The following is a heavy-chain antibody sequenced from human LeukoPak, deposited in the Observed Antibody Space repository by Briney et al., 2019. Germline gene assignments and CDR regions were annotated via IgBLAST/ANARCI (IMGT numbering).Heavy chain of an antibody. CDR2: IYYSGST. D-gene: IGHD2-15*01. J-gene: IGHJ5*02. CDR3: ARHLLVVVVAADRWFDP. Sequence: PSETLSLTCTVSGGSISSSSYYWGWIRQPPGKGLEWTGSIYYSGSTYYNPSLKSRVTISVDTSKNQFSLKLSSVTAADTAVYYCARHLLVVVVAADRWFDPWGQGTLVTVSS. V-gene: IGHV4-39*01. CDR1: GGSISSSSYY.